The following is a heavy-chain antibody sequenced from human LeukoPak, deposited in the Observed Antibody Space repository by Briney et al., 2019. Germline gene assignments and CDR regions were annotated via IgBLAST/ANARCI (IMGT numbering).Heavy chain of an antibody. CDR3: AKDVGYSTAYCDS. V-gene: IGHV3-9*01. Sequence: GGSLRLSCAASGFIFDDYAMHWVRQPPGKGLEWVSGISWNSGKIDYADSVKGRFTISRDNAKNSLYLQMNSLTEEDTALYYCAKDVGYSTAYCDSWGQGTLVTVSS. CDR1: GFIFDDYA. CDR2: ISWNSGKI. D-gene: IGHD6-13*01. J-gene: IGHJ4*02.